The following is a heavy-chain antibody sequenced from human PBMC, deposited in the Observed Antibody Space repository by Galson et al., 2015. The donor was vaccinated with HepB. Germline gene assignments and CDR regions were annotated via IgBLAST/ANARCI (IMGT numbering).Heavy chain of an antibody. V-gene: IGHV3-48*04. D-gene: IGHD3-10*01. Sequence: SLRLSCAASGFTFSSYNMNWVRQAPGKGLEWVSYISSSSSTIYYADSVKGRFTISRDNAENSLYLQMNSLRAEDTAVYYCARGRGGSGSYLSYYYGMDVWGHGTTVTVSS. CDR2: ISSSSSTI. CDR3: ARGRGGSGSYLSYYYGMDV. J-gene: IGHJ6*02. CDR1: GFTFSSYN.